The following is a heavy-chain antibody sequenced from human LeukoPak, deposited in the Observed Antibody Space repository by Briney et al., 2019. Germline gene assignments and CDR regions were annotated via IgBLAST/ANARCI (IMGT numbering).Heavy chain of an antibody. Sequence: HSGGSLRLSCAASGFTFTKYWMTWVRQAPGKGLEWVGNIKQDGSDKNYMDSVKGRFTISRDNAKNSLYLQMNSLRAEDTAVYYCAISALYRNAFDIWGQGTMVTVSS. V-gene: IGHV3-7*03. J-gene: IGHJ3*02. CDR1: GFTFTKYW. D-gene: IGHD3-16*01. CDR2: IKQDGSDK. CDR3: AISALYRNAFDI.